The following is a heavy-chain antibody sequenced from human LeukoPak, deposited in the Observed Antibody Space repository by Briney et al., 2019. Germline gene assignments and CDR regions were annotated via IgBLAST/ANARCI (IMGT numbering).Heavy chain of an antibody. CDR3: ARSYAAHFDY. V-gene: IGHV4-4*02. Sequence: PSETLSLTCAVSGGSISSSNWWSWVRPPPGKGLEWIGEIHHSGSTNYNPSLKSRVTISVDTSKNQFSLKLTSVTAADTAVFYCARSYAAHFDYWGQGTLVTVSS. CDR1: GGSISSSNW. CDR2: IHHSGST. J-gene: IGHJ4*02. D-gene: IGHD1-26*01.